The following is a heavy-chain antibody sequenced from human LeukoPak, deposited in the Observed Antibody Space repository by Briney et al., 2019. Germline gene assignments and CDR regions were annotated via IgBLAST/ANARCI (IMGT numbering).Heavy chain of an antibody. V-gene: IGHV3-11*06. J-gene: IGHJ4*02. CDR1: GFTFSDYY. D-gene: IGHD3-10*01. CDR3: ARGPYGSGSYYNRFGLDY. CDR2: ISSSSSYT. Sequence: GGSLRLSCAASGFTFSDYYMSWIRQAPGKGLEWVSYISSSSSYTNYADSVKGRFTISRDNAKNSLYLQMNSLRAEDTAVYYCARGPYGSGSYYNRFGLDYWGQGTLVTVSS.